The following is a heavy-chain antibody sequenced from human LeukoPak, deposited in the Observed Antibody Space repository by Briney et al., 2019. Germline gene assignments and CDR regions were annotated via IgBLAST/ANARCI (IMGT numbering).Heavy chain of an antibody. CDR2: IYHGGNS. CDR1: GDSISSNNW. Sequence: SGTLSLTCAVSGDSISSNNWWSWVRQPPGKGLEWIGEIYHGGNSNYNPSLKSRVTMSVDKSKNQFSLRLSSVTAADTAVYYCARLAGGNVAVSGAFDYWGQGALVTVSS. D-gene: IGHD6-19*01. CDR3: ARLAGGNVAVSGAFDY. V-gene: IGHV4-4*02. J-gene: IGHJ4*02.